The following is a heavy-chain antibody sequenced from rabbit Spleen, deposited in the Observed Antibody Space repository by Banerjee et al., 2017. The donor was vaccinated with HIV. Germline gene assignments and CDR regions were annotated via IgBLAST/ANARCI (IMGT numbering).Heavy chain of an antibody. V-gene: IGHV1S45*01. D-gene: IGHD8-1*01. CDR2: SYAGNSGAT. J-gene: IGHJ6*01. CDR1: GFSFSDRDV. Sequence: EQLEESGGGLVKPGGSLTLTCKASGFSFSDRDVMCWVRQAPGKGLEWIACSYAGNSGATYSAIWAKGRFTISKTSSTTVTLQMTSLTVADTATYFCARDTGSSFSTYGMDLWGPGTLVTVS. CDR3: ARDTGSSFSTYGMDL.